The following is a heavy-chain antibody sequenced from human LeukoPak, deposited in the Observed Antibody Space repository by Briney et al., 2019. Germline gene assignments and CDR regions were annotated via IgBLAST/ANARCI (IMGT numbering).Heavy chain of an antibody. J-gene: IGHJ4*02. Sequence: PGGSLRLSCVASGFTFSSYWMTWVRQAPGKGLEGLAIIKEDGSIQYYLDSVGGRFTISRDNAKTSVYLQLNSLRADDTAVYYCARDVWTGVAVSDYWGQGTLVTVSS. V-gene: IGHV3-7*01. CDR2: IKEDGSIQ. CDR3: ARDVWTGVAVSDY. D-gene: IGHD3-10*01. CDR1: GFTFSSYW.